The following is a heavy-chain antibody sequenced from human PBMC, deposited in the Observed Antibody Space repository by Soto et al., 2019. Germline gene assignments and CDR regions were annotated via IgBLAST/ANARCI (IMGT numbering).Heavy chain of an antibody. Sequence: GGSLRLSCAASGFTFSSYGMHWVRQAPGKWLEWVAVIWYDGSNKYYADSVKGRFTISRDNSKNTLYLQMNSLRAEDTAVYYCARDSSGWYRPYYYYGMDVWGQGXTVTVYS. CDR2: IWYDGSNK. J-gene: IGHJ6*02. CDR3: ARDSSGWYRPYYYYGMDV. V-gene: IGHV3-33*01. CDR1: GFTFSSYG. D-gene: IGHD6-19*01.